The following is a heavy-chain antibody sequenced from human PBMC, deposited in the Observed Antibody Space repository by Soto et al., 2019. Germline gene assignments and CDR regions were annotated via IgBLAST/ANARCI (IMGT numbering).Heavy chain of an antibody. D-gene: IGHD5-12*01. CDR2: ISSYNGDT. J-gene: IGHJ6*02. CDR1: GYTFTRSG. CDR3: AREGVAPYYYYDMDV. Sequence: QVQLVQSGAEVKKPGASVKVSCKASGYTFTRSGISWVRQAPGQGHEWMGWISSYNGDTNYAQTFQGRVTMTTDTSTSTAYMELRSLRSDDTAVYYCAREGVAPYYYYDMDVWGQGTPVTVSS. V-gene: IGHV1-18*01.